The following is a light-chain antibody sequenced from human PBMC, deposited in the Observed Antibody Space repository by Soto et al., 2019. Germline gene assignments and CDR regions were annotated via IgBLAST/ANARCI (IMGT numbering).Light chain of an antibody. Sequence: EIVLTQSPGTLSLSPGERATISCRASQSVSSNYLAWYQQKPGQAPRLLIHGASSRATGIPDRFSGNGAGADFTLTISRLEPEDFAVYYCQQYGSSPSYMYTFGQGTKLEIK. CDR3: QQYGSSPSYMYT. J-gene: IGKJ2*01. CDR1: QSVSSNY. CDR2: GAS. V-gene: IGKV3-20*01.